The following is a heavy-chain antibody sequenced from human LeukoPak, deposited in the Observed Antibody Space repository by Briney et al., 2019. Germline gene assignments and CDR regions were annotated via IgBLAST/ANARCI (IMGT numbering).Heavy chain of an antibody. J-gene: IGHJ4*02. CDR1: GFTFSSYS. Sequence: GGSLRLSSAASGFTFSSYSMNWVRQAPGKGLEWVSSISSSSSYIYYADSVKGRFTISRDNAKNSLYLQMNSLRAEDTAVYYCARDRDMITFGGVIAPPDYWGQGTLVTVSS. CDR2: ISSSSSYI. V-gene: IGHV3-21*01. CDR3: ARDRDMITFGGVIAPPDY. D-gene: IGHD3-16*02.